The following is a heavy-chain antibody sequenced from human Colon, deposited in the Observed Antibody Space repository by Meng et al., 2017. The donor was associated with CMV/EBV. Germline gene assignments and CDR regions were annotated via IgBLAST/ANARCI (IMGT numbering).Heavy chain of an antibody. V-gene: IGHV1-2*02. Sequence: QVSLGREGAGRRKPGPSGKSSCKAYGYTLTGYYMHWVRQAPGQGLEWMGWINPNSGGTNYAQKFQGRVTMTRDTSISTAYMELSRLRSDDTAVYYCARDLRVWFGEFKNWGQGTLVTVSS. J-gene: IGHJ4*02. D-gene: IGHD3-10*01. CDR1: GYTLTGYY. CDR2: INPNSGGT. CDR3: ARDLRVWFGEFKN.